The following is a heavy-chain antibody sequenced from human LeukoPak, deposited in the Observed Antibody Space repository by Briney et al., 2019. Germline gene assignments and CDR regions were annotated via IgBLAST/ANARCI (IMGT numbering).Heavy chain of an antibody. CDR3: ARPSTSPIVEHFQH. Sequence: PGGSLRLSCAASGFTFSSYAMSWVRQAPGKGLEWVSYISSSSSTIYYADSVKGRFTISRDNAKNSLYLQMNSLRAEDTAVYYCARPSTSPIVEHFQHWGQGTLVTVSS. CDR1: GFTFSSYA. D-gene: IGHD2-2*01. V-gene: IGHV3-48*01. J-gene: IGHJ1*01. CDR2: ISSSSSTI.